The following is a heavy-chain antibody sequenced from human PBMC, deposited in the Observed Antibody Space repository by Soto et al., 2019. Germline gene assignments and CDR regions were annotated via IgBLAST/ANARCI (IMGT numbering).Heavy chain of an antibody. V-gene: IGHV3-53*01. D-gene: IGHD6-13*01. CDR1: GFTVSSNY. CDR2: IYSGGST. CDR3: ARGHATSSIAAAAPSGMDV. Sequence: GGSLRLSCAASGFTVSSNYMSWVRQAPGKGLEWVSVIYSGGSTYYADSVKGRFTISRDNSKNTLYLQMNSLRAEDTAVYYCARGHATSSIAAAAPSGMDVWGQGTTVTVSS. J-gene: IGHJ6*02.